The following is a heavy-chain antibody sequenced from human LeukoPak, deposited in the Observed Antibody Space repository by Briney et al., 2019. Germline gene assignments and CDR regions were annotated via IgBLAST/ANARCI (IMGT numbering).Heavy chain of an antibody. CDR3: ARLRRYSGSYYWYFDL. CDR1: GGSISSSYY. CDR2: IYYSGST. J-gene: IGHJ2*01. D-gene: IGHD1-26*01. V-gene: IGHV4-39*01. Sequence: SETLSLTCTVSGGSISSSYYWGWIRQPPGKGLEWIGSIYYSGSTYYNPSLKSRVTISLDTSKNQFSLKLSSVTATDTAVYYCARLRRYSGSYYWYFDLWGRGTLVTVSS.